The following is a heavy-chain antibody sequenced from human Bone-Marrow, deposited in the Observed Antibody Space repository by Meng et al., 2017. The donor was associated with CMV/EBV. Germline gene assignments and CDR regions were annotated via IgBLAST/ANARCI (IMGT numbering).Heavy chain of an antibody. D-gene: IGHD2-2*01. CDR1: GFTVSSNY. CDR3: ARDLGYCSSTSCFSFGMDV. CDR2: IYSGGST. Sequence: GGSLRLSCAASGFTVSSNYMSWVRQAPGKGLEWVSVIYSGGSTYYADSVKVRFTISRDNSRNTLYLQMNSLRAEDTAVYYCARDLGYCSSTSCFSFGMDVWGQGTTVTVSS. V-gene: IGHV3-53*01. J-gene: IGHJ6*02.